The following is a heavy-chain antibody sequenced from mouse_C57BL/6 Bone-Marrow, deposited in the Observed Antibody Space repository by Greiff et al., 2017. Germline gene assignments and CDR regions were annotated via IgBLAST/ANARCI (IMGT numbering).Heavy chain of an antibody. Sequence: SGAELVRPGASVKLSCKASGYTFTDYYINWVKQRPGQGLEWIARIYPGSGNTYYNEKFKGKATLTAEKSSSTAYMQLSSLTSEDSAVYFCARSERLRRAWFAYWGQGTLVTVSA. V-gene: IGHV1-76*01. CDR3: ARSERLRRAWFAY. CDR1: GYTFTDYY. J-gene: IGHJ3*01. D-gene: IGHD2-4*01. CDR2: IYPGSGNT.